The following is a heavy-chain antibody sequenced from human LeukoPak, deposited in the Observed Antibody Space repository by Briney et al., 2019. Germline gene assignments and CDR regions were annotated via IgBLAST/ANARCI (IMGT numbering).Heavy chain of an antibody. CDR1: GFTFDDYG. Sequence: TGGSLRLSCAASGFTFDDYGMNWVRQAPGKGLEWVSSISSSSSYIYYADSVKGRFTISRDNAKNSLYLQMNSLRAEDTAVYYCARSPLGTVTNFDYWGQGTLVTVSS. CDR3: ARSPLGTVTNFDY. V-gene: IGHV3-21*01. J-gene: IGHJ4*02. D-gene: IGHD4-17*01. CDR2: ISSSSSYI.